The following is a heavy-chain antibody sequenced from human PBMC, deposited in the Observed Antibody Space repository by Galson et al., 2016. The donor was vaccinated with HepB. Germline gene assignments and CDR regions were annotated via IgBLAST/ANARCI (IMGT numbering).Heavy chain of an antibody. D-gene: IGHD5-18*01. V-gene: IGHV3-74*01. J-gene: IGHJ6*02. Sequence: SLRLSCAASGFFFRSHWMHWVRQAPGKGLVWVSRINTDGSSTTYADSVKGRFTISRDNSKNPLYLQMNSLRPEDTAVYYCARDSSPRVQLWPPAYYYYYGMDVWGQGTTVTVSS. CDR2: INTDGSST. CDR1: GFFFRSHW. CDR3: ARDSSPRVQLWPPAYYYYYGMDV.